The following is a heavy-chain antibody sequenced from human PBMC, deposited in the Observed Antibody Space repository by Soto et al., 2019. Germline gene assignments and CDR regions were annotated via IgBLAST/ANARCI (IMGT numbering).Heavy chain of an antibody. J-gene: IGHJ5*02. CDR2: ISSTTNYI. Sequence: PGGSLRLSCAASGFTFTRYSMNWVRQAPGKGLEWVSSISSTTNYIYYGDSMKGRFTISRDNGKNSLYLELRSLRSEDTAIYHCAAVYFYNSSDFRQSWGQGTLVTVSS. V-gene: IGHV3-21*04. CDR1: GFTFTRYS. CDR3: AAVYFYNSSDFRQS. D-gene: IGHD3-22*01.